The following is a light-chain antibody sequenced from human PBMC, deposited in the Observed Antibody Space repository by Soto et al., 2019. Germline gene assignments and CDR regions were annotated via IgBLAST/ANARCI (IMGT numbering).Light chain of an antibody. J-gene: IGLJ3*02. Sequence: QSVLTQPPSVSAAPGQKVTISCSGSSSNIKNNYVSWYQHLPGTAPKLLIYDNDKRPSGIPDRFSGSKSGTSATLDISGLHTREEAHSHCGTWDRGLSVGVFGGGTKVTV. CDR3: GTWDRGLSVGV. CDR1: SSNIKNNY. CDR2: DND. V-gene: IGLV1-51*01.